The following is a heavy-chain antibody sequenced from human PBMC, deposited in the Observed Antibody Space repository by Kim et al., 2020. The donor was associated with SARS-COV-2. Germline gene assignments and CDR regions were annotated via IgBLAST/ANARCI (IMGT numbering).Heavy chain of an antibody. J-gene: IGHJ5*02. CDR3: AKDQGRDGYNS. Sequence: TNYNPSRKSRVTTSVDTSKNQFSLKLSSVTAADTAVYYCAKDQGRDGYNSWGQGTLVTVSS. CDR2: T. V-gene: IGHV4-59*01. D-gene: IGHD5-18*01.